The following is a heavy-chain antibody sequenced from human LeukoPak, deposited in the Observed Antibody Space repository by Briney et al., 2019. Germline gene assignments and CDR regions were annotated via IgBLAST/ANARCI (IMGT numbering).Heavy chain of an antibody. CDR1: GFTFSSYG. CDR3: ARGARWAYYFDY. Sequence: GGSLRLSCAASGFTFSSYGMNWVRQAPGKGLEWVSYISSSGSTIYYADSVKDRFTISRDNANNSVSLQMNNLRAEDSAIYYCARGARWAYYFDYWGQGSLVTVSS. D-gene: IGHD4-23*01. J-gene: IGHJ4*02. CDR2: ISSSGSTI. V-gene: IGHV3-48*04.